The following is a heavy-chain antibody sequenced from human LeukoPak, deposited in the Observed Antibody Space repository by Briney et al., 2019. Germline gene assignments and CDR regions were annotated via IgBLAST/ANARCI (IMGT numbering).Heavy chain of an antibody. D-gene: IGHD1-7*01. CDR3: ARDCWEFSNWNYPCI. Sequence: GGSLRLSCAVSRFTFSSYGMHWVRQAPGKGLEWVASIWYDGSNKYYADSVKGRLTISRDNSKNTLYLQMNRLRAEDTAVYYCARDCWEFSNWNYPCIWGQGTLVTVSS. J-gene: IGHJ4*02. V-gene: IGHV3-33*01. CDR2: IWYDGSNK. CDR1: RFTFSSYG.